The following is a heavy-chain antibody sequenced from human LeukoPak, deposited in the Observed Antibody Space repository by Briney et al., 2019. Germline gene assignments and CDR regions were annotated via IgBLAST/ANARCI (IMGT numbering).Heavy chain of an antibody. V-gene: IGHV1-69*05. J-gene: IGHJ6*03. D-gene: IGHD4-17*01. CDR3: AVGDPFNYYMDL. Sequence: SVKVSCKASGGTFSNYAISWVRQAPGQGLEWMGGLIPLYGATNSTQRFQGRITITTDESTTTAYMELSSLRSEDTAVYFCAVGDPFNYYMDLWGKGTTVTVFS. CDR2: LIPLYGAT. CDR1: GGTFSNYA.